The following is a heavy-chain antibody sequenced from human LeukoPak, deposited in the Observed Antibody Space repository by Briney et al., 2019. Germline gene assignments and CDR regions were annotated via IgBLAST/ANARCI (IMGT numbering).Heavy chain of an antibody. CDR2: INHNGNVN. Sequence: GGSLRLSCAASGFTFSSYWMNWARQAPGKGLERVASINHNGNVNYYVDSVKGRFTNSRDISRNTLYLQMNSLRAEDTALYYCARDADTSAFYWYFDLWGRGTLVTVSS. V-gene: IGHV3-7*01. D-gene: IGHD3-22*01. CDR3: ARDADTSAFYWYFDL. CDR1: GFTFSSYW. J-gene: IGHJ2*01.